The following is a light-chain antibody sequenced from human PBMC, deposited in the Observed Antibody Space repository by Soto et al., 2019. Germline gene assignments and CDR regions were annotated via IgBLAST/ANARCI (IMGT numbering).Light chain of an antibody. CDR3: QQYNSYPWT. CDR1: QSISSW. Sequence: DIQMTQSPSTLSASVGDRVTITCRASQSISSWLAWYQQKPGKAPKLLIYKASSLESGVPSRFSGSGSGTEFTLTISSLPPYDFAPYYRQQYNSYPWTFGQGTKVEIK. J-gene: IGKJ1*01. V-gene: IGKV1-5*03. CDR2: KAS.